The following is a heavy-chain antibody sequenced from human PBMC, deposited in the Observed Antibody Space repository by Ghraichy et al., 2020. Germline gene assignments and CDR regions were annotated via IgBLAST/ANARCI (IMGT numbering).Heavy chain of an antibody. CDR2: IKIDETEK. CDR1: GFSFRSYW. Sequence: LSLTCAASGFSFRSYWMTWVRQAPGKGLEWVANIKIDETEKYYVGSVKGRFTISRDNAKNSLYLQMNSLRDEDTALYYCGRGGPDNSNYAVDIWGQGTMVTVSS. J-gene: IGHJ3*02. CDR3: GRGGPDNSNYAVDI. V-gene: IGHV3-7*03. D-gene: IGHD4-11*01.